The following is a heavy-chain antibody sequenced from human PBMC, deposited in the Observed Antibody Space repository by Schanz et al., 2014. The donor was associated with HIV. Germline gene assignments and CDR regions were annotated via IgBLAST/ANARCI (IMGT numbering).Heavy chain of an antibody. D-gene: IGHD2-21*02. Sequence: QVQLVESGGGVVHPGRSLRLSCAASGFTFSSYGMHWVRQAPGKGLEWVAVVWYDGSNKYYGDSVKGRFTISRDNSKNTLYLQMNSLRAEDTAVYYCARDRMTANWKNSMDLWGQGTTVTVSS. CDR2: VWYDGSNK. V-gene: IGHV3-33*01. J-gene: IGHJ6*02. CDR1: GFTFSSYG. CDR3: ARDRMTANWKNSMDL.